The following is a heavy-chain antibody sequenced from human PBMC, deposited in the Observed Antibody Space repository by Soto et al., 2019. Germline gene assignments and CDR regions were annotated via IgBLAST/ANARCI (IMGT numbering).Heavy chain of an antibody. CDR3: AREAQSYYYDSSGYPNWFDP. D-gene: IGHD3-22*01. J-gene: IGHJ5*02. CDR2: IIPIFGTA. V-gene: IGHV1-69*06. CDR1: GGTFSSYA. Sequence: GASVKVSCKASGGTFSSYAISWVRQAPGQGLEWMGGIIPIFGTANYAQKFQGRVTITADKSTSTAYMELSSLRSEDTAVYYCAREAQSYYYDSSGYPNWFDPWGQGTLVTVSS.